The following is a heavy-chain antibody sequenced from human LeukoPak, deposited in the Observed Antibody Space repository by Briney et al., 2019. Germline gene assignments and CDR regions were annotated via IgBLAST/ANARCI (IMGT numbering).Heavy chain of an antibody. Sequence: SETLSLTCTVSGGSISSSSYYWGWIHQPPGKGLEWIGSIYYSGSTYYNPSLKSRVTISVDTSKNQFSLKLSSVTAADTAVYYCASGGVASFDPFDYWGQGTLVTVSS. V-gene: IGHV4-39*07. J-gene: IGHJ4*02. CDR3: ASGGVASFDPFDY. D-gene: IGHD3-16*01. CDR2: IYYSGST. CDR1: GGSISSSSYY.